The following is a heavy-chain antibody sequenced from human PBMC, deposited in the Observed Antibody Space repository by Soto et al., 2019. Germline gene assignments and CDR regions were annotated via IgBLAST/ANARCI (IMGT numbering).Heavy chain of an antibody. CDR1: GGSISSGGYS. V-gene: IGHV4-30-2*01. J-gene: IGHJ5*02. D-gene: IGHD3-16*01. CDR3: ARGGGYDNWFDP. CDR2: IYHSGST. Sequence: SETLSLTCAVSGGSISSGGYSWSWIRQPPGKGLEWIGYIYHSGSTYYNPSLKSRVTISVDRSKNQFSPKLSSVTAADTAVYYCARGGGYDNWFDPWGQGTLVTVSS.